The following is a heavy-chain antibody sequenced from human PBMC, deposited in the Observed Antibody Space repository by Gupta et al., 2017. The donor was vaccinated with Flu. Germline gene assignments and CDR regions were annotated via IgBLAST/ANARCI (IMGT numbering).Heavy chain of an antibody. D-gene: IGHD6-19*01. Sequence: EVQLVESGGGLVQPGGSLRLSCAASGFTFSACTMNWVRHAPGKGLEWVSYISSSSNIIYYADSVKGRFTISRDNAKNSLYLQMNSLRAEDTAVYFCARADRGWPDAFDIWGQGTMVTVPS. CDR2: ISSSSNII. CDR1: GFTFSACT. J-gene: IGHJ3*02. CDR3: ARADRGWPDAFDI. V-gene: IGHV3-48*01.